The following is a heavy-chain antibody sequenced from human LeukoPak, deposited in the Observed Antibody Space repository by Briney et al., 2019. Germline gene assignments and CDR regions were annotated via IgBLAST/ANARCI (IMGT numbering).Heavy chain of an antibody. CDR3: ARGGSGWYRTIDY. Sequence: PGGSLRLSCAASGFIFSNYAMHWVRQAPGKGLEYVSAISSNGGSTYYAKSVKGRFSISRDNSKDTLYLQMGSLRAEDMAVYYCARGGSGWYRTIDYWGQGTLVTVSS. J-gene: IGHJ4*02. V-gene: IGHV3-64*01. CDR2: ISSNGGST. D-gene: IGHD6-19*01. CDR1: GFIFSNYA.